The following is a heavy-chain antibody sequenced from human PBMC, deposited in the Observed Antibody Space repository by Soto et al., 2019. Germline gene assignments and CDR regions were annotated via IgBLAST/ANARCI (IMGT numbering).Heavy chain of an antibody. D-gene: IGHD3-22*01. CDR3: ARVSDSSGYFYGTGRCHYYCIVF. V-gene: IGHV3-21*01. CDR1: GFTSSSFS. J-gene: IGHJ6*02. CDR2: ISSSSSYI. Sequence: LRLSCAASGFTSSSFSMNWVRQAPGKGLEWVSSISSSSSYIYYADSVKGRFTISRANAKNSLYLQMNSLRAEDTAVYYCARVSDSSGYFYGTGRCHYYCIVFCGPGTMRTGSS.